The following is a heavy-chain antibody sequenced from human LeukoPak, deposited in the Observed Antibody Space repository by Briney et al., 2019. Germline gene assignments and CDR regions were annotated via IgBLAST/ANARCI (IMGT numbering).Heavy chain of an antibody. CDR1: GYTFTSYG. CDR2: ISAYNGNT. V-gene: IGHV1-18*01. Sequence: GASVKVSCKASGYTFTSYGISWVRQAPGQGREWMGWISAYNGNTNYAQKLQGRVTMTTDTSTSTAYMELRSLRSDDTAVYYCARDTCSTTICYSSIWGQGTMVTVSS. D-gene: IGHD2-2*01. CDR3: ARDTCSTTICYSSI. J-gene: IGHJ3*02.